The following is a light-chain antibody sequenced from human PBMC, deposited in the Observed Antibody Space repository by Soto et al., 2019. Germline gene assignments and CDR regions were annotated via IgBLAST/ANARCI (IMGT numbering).Light chain of an antibody. J-gene: IGLJ2*01. Sequence: SVLTQPPSASGAPGQRVTISCSGSSSNIGSNTVNWYQQLPGTAPKLLIYTTNQRPSGVPDRFSASKSGTSASLAISGLQSEDEADYYCAAWDGNLNGYVVFGGGTKLTVL. CDR1: SSNIGSNT. CDR3: AAWDGNLNGYVV. V-gene: IGLV1-44*01. CDR2: TTN.